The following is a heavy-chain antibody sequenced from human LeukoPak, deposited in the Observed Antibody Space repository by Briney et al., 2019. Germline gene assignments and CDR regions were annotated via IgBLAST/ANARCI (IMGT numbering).Heavy chain of an antibody. J-gene: IGHJ4*02. CDR2: ISGSGGST. CDR1: GFTFSSYA. Sequence: PGGSLRLSCAASGFTFSSYAMSWVRQAPGKGLEWVSAISGSGGSTYYADSVKGRFTISRDNSKNTLYLQMNSLRAEDTAVYYCAKAGRYCSSTSCYLDYWGQGTLVTVSS. D-gene: IGHD2-2*01. CDR3: AKAGRYCSSTSCYLDY. V-gene: IGHV3-23*01.